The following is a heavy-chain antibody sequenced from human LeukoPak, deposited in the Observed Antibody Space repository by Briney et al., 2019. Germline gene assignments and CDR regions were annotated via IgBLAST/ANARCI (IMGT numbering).Heavy chain of an antibody. CDR1: GFTFNDYS. V-gene: IGHV3-21*01. CDR2: ISSGGSPI. J-gene: IGHJ3*02. D-gene: IGHD3-22*01. Sequence: RGSLRLSCAASGFTFNDYSMNWVRQAPGEGLEWVSTISSGGSPIFYAASLKGRFTISRDNARNSLYLQMDTLRAEDTAVYYCGSLDSREDSSSRWGPLDIWGQGTMVTVSS. CDR3: GSLDSREDSSSRWGPLDI.